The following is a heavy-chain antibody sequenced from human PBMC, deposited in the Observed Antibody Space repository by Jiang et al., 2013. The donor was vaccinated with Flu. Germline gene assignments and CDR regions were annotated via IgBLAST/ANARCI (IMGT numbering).Heavy chain of an antibody. D-gene: IGHD4-17*01. CDR3: ARLTTVTTWSYWYFDL. V-gene: IGHV4-61*02. J-gene: IGHJ2*01. CDR2: IYTSGST. Sequence: GSGLVKPSQTLSLTCTVSGGSISSGSYYWSWIRQPAGRGLEWIGRIYTSGSTNYNPSLKSRVTISVDTSKNQFSLKLSSVTAADTAVYYCARLTTVTTWSYWYFDLWGRGTLVTVSS. CDR1: GGSISSGSYY.